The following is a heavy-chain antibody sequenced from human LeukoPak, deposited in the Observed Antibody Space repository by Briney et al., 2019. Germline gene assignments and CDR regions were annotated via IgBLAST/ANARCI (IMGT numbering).Heavy chain of an antibody. Sequence: PSETLSLTCTVSGGSISSYYWSWIRQPAGKGLEWIGRIYTSGSTNYNPSLKSRVTMSVDTSKNQFSLKLSSVTAADTAVYYCARVRGDLGYCSSTSCSNRMYYYMDVWGKGTTVTVSS. J-gene: IGHJ6*03. CDR2: IYTSGST. CDR1: GGSISSYY. CDR3: ARVRGDLGYCSSTSCSNRMYYYMDV. D-gene: IGHD2-2*01. V-gene: IGHV4-4*07.